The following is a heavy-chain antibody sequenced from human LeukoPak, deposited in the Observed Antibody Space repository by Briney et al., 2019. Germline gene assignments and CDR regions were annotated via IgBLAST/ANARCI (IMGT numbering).Heavy chain of an antibody. CDR1: GFTFSGYT. CDR3: ARAAFEQWDDYYYYYGMDV. J-gene: IGHJ6*02. D-gene: IGHD6-19*01. CDR2: ISGGSGNI. V-gene: IGHV3-21*01. Sequence: GGSLRLSCAASGFTFSGYTMDWVRQAPGKGLEWVSSISGGSGNIYYADSVKGRFTISRDNAKNSLYLQMNSLRAEDTAVYYCARAAFEQWDDYYYYYGMDVWGQGTTVTVSS.